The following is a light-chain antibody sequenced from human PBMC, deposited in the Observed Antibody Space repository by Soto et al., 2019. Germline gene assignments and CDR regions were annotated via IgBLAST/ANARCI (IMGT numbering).Light chain of an antibody. CDR3: QQYYSYPRT. CDR1: QGIRND. CDR2: AAF. J-gene: IGKJ1*01. V-gene: IGKV1-6*01. Sequence: AIHMTQSPSSLSASLGDRVTITCRASQGIRNDLGWYQKKPGKAPKLLIFAAFNLQSGVPSRFSGGGSGTDFTLTISCLQSEDFATYYCQQYYSYPRTFGQGTKVDIK.